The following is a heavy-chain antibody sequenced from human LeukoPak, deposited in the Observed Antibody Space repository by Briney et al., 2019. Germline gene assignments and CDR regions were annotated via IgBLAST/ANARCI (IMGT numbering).Heavy chain of an antibody. J-gene: IGHJ6*02. V-gene: IGHV3-48*01. D-gene: IGHD6-19*01. CDR1: EFAFSTYN. CDR2: ISTGSSTT. Sequence: PGGSLRLSCAASEFAFSTYNMNWVRQAPGKGLEWVSYISTGSSTTYYADSVKGPFTISRDNVENSLYLQMNSLRAEDTAVYYCARPVVAGDYYYYGMDVWGQGTTVTVSS. CDR3: ARPVVAGDYYYYGMDV.